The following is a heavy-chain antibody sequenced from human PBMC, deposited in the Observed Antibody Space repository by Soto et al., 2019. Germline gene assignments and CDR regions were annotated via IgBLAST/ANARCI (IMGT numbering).Heavy chain of an antibody. D-gene: IGHD1-7*01. CDR3: ARAGTGTTFDY. J-gene: IGHJ4*02. CDR2: IYYSGST. CDR1: GGSISSYY. V-gene: IGHV4-59*01. Sequence: WETLSLTCTVSGGSISSYYWSWIRQPPGKGLEWIGYIYYSGSTNYNPSLKSRVTISVDTSKNQFSLKLSSVTAADTAVYYCARAGTGTTFDYWGQGTLVTVSS.